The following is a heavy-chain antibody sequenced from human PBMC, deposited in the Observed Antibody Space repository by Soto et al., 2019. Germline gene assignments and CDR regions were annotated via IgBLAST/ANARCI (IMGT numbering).Heavy chain of an antibody. CDR1: GFTFSSYA. Sequence: GGSLRLSCAASGFTFSSYAMSWVRQAPGKGLEWVSAISGSGGSTYYADSVKGRFTISRDNSKNTLYLQMNSLRAEDTAVYYCAKDSGGIAVAGTYYYYGMDVWGQGTTVTVSS. V-gene: IGHV3-23*01. CDR2: ISGSGGST. CDR3: AKDSGGIAVAGTYYYYGMDV. D-gene: IGHD6-19*01. J-gene: IGHJ6*02.